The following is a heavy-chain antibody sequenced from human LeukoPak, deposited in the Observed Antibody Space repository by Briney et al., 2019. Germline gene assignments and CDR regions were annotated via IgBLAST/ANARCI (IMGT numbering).Heavy chain of an antibody. D-gene: IGHD6-13*01. V-gene: IGHV1-2*02. CDR2: INPNSGGT. CDR1: GYTFTGYY. Sequence: ASVKVSCKASGYTFTGYYMHWVRQAPGQGLEWMGWINPNSGGTNYAQKFQGRVTMTRDTSISTAYMELSRLRSDDTAVYYCARDPGIAAVHGDYWDQGTLVTVSS. CDR3: ARDPGIAAVHGDY. J-gene: IGHJ4*02.